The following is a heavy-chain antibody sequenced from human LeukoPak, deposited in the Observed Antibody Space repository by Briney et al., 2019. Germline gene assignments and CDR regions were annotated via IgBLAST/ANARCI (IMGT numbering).Heavy chain of an antibody. V-gene: IGHV3-7*01. D-gene: IGHD3-3*01. CDR1: GFTFSSYW. J-gene: IGHJ4*02. CDR3: ARGAWRSIFDY. Sequence: GGSLRLSCAAPGFTFSSYWMSWVRQAPGKGLEWVANIKQDGSEKYYVDSVKGRFTISRDNAKNSLYLQMNSLRAEDTAVYYCARGAWRSIFDYWGQGTLVTVSS. CDR2: IKQDGSEK.